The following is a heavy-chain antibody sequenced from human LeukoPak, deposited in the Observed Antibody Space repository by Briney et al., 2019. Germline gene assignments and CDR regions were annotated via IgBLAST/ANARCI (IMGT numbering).Heavy chain of an antibody. CDR3: ATGRASRTSVTYSSSWYVDY. D-gene: IGHD6-13*01. V-gene: IGHV4-31*03. CDR1: GGSISSGGYY. Sequence: SETLSLTCTVSGGSISSGGYYWSWIRQHPGKGLEGIGYIYYSGSTYYNPSLKSRVTISVETSKNQFSLKLSSVTAADTAVYYCATGRASRTSVTYSSSWYVDYWGQGTLVTVSS. CDR2: IYYSGST. J-gene: IGHJ4*02.